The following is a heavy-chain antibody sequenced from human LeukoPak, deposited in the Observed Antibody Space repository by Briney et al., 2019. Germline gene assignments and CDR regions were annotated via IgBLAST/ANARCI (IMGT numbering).Heavy chain of an antibody. CDR3: ARDLSSTSNWEFDY. CDR1: GYTFIDYF. CDR2: LNPNNGDT. D-gene: IGHD7-27*01. J-gene: IGHJ4*02. V-gene: IGHV1-2*06. Sequence: ASVKVSCKTSGYTFIDYFIHWVRQAPGQGLEWMGRLNPNNGDTYYAQDFQGRVTMTRDTSISTAYMELSRLTSDNTAVYYCARDLSSTSNWEFDYWGQGTLVTVSS.